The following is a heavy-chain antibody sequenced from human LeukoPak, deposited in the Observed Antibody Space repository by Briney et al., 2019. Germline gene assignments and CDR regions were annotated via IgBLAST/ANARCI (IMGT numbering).Heavy chain of an antibody. CDR1: GYTLTELS. CDR2: FDPEDGET. J-gene: IGHJ4*02. V-gene: IGHV1-24*01. CDR3: ATSLPFDY. Sequence: GASVKVSCKVSGYTLTELSMHWVRQAPGKGLEWMGGFDPEDGETIYAPKFQGRVTMTEDTFTDTAYMELSSLRSEDTAVYYCATSLPFDYWGQGTLVTVSS.